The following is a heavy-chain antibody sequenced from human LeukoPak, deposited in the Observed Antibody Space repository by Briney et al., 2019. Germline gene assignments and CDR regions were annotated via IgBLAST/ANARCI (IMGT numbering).Heavy chain of an antibody. J-gene: IGHJ5*02. Sequence: PGGSLRLSCAASGFTFSSYAMSWVRQAPGKGLEWVSDISNSGDGTYYADSVKGRFTISRDNSKNTLYLQMNNLRAEDTAVFYCAKRASLVSATPWFDPWGQGTLVTVSS. CDR1: GFTFSSYA. CDR3: AKRASLVSATPWFDP. CDR2: ISNSGDGT. D-gene: IGHD2-15*01. V-gene: IGHV3-23*01.